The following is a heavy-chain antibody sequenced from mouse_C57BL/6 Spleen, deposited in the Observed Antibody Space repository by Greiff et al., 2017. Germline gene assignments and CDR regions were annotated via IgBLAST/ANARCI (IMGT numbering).Heavy chain of an antibody. J-gene: IGHJ2*01. CDR3: ARYTTVVADYFDY. Sequence: QVQLKQPGAELVKPGASVKLSCKASGYTFTSYWMHWVKQRPGQGLEWIGMIHPNSGSTNSNEKFTSKATLTVDKSSSTAYMQLSSLTSEDAAVYYCARYTTVVADYFDYWGQGTTLTGSS. V-gene: IGHV1-64*01. CDR1: GYTFTSYW. CDR2: IHPNSGST. D-gene: IGHD1-1*01.